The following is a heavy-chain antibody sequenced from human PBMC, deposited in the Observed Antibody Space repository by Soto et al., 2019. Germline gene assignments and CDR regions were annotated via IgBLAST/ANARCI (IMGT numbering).Heavy chain of an antibody. Sequence: QGQLVQSGAEVKKPGSSVKVSCKASGGTFSSYAISWVRQAPGQGLEWMGGIIPIFGTADYAQKFQGRVTITADESTSTAYMELSSLRSEDTAVYYCASHSGSSPEGRYYYGMDVWGQGTTVTVSS. CDR1: GGTFSSYA. CDR3: ASHSGSSPEGRYYYGMDV. J-gene: IGHJ6*02. CDR2: IIPIFGTA. D-gene: IGHD1-26*01. V-gene: IGHV1-69*12.